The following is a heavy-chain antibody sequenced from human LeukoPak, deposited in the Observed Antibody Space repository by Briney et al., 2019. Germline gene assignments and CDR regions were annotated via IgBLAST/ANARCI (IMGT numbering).Heavy chain of an antibody. D-gene: IGHD2-2*01. V-gene: IGHV4-38-2*02. Sequence: SETLSLTCAVSGYSISSGYQWAWIRQPPGKTLEWIGSIYHSGSAHYNPSLKSRVTMSVDRSNNQFSLRLSSVTAADTAVYYCARDPRWLTPDCTSTSCYENYFDPWGQGTLVTVSS. CDR2: IYHSGSA. J-gene: IGHJ5*02. CDR1: GYSISSGYQ. CDR3: ARDPRWLTPDCTSTSCYENYFDP.